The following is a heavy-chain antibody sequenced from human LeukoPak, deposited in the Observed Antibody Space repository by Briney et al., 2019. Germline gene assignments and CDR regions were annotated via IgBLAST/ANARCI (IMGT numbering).Heavy chain of an antibody. CDR2: INHSGST. Sequence: SETLSLTCAVYGGSFSGYYWSWIRQPPGKGLEWIGEINHSGSTNYNPSLKSRVTISVDTSKNQFSLKLSSVTAADTAVYYCARSHDYVWGSYPDYWGQGTLVTVSS. CDR3: ARSHDYVWGSYPDY. D-gene: IGHD3-16*02. J-gene: IGHJ4*02. CDR1: GGSFSGYY. V-gene: IGHV4-34*01.